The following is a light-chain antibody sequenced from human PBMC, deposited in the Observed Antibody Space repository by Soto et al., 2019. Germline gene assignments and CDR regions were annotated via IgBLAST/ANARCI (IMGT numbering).Light chain of an antibody. CDR1: SSDVGGYNY. CDR2: DVS. J-gene: IGLJ1*01. V-gene: IGLV2-11*01. CDR3: CSYAGSYTPNWG. Sequence: QSVLTQPRSVSGSPGQSVTISCTGTSSDVGGYNYVSWYQQHPGKAPKLMIYDVSKRPSGVPDRFSGSKSGNTASLTISGLQAEDEADYYCCSYAGSYTPNWGFGTGTKLTVL.